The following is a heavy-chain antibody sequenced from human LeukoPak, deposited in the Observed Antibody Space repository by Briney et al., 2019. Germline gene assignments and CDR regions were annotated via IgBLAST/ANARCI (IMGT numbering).Heavy chain of an antibody. D-gene: IGHD2-2*01. J-gene: IGHJ4*02. CDR2: FDPEDGET. CDR1: GYTLTELS. Sequence: ASVKVSCKVSGYTLTELSMHWVRQAPGKGHEWMGGFDPEDGETIYAQKFQGRVTMTEDTSTDTAYMELSSLRSEDTAVYYCATSSAWDDCSSTSCLAFDYWGQGTLVTVSS. CDR3: ATSSAWDDCSSTSCLAFDY. V-gene: IGHV1-24*01.